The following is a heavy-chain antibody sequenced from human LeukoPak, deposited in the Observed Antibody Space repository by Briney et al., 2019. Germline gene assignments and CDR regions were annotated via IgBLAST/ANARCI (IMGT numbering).Heavy chain of an antibody. CDR2: LDVEDDEP. D-gene: IGHD6-13*01. V-gene: IGHV1-24*01. CDR3: ARGTSSSWYEDIDY. Sequence: GASVKVSCKVSGYRLSELSMHWVRQAPGKGLEWMGGLDVEDDEPIYAQKFQGRVIMTEDTSTDTAYMELSSLRSEDTAVYYCARGTSSSWYEDIDYWGQGTLVTVSS. J-gene: IGHJ4*02. CDR1: GYRLSELS.